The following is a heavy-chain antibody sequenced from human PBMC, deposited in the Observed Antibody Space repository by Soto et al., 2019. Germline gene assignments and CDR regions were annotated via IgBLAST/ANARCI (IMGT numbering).Heavy chain of an antibody. CDR2: IRSAVYSYAQ. V-gene: IGHV3-73*02. Sequence: EVQLVDSGGGLVQPGGALKVSFAASGFTFSDSTSHWVRQASGKGRDWVGRIRSAVYSYAQVCAASVKDRFTISRDDSNNTAYLQRNSVKMEDTALYYCSRWSGSYCMDVWGQGTTVTVAS. CDR3: SRWSGSYCMDV. D-gene: IGHD3-10*01. J-gene: IGHJ6*02. CDR1: GFTFSDST.